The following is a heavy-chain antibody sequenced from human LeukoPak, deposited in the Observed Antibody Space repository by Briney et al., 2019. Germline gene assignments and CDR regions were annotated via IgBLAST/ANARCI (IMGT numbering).Heavy chain of an antibody. D-gene: IGHD7-27*01. Sequence: GGSLRLSCAASGFTFEDYAMHWVRQAPGKGLEWVSGISWNSGSIGYADSVKGRFTISRDNAQNSLYLQMNSLRVEDTAVYYCARDPPGAHFDYWGQRTLVTVSS. CDR1: GFTFEDYA. J-gene: IGHJ4*02. CDR3: ARDPPGAHFDY. CDR2: ISWNSGSI. V-gene: IGHV3-9*01.